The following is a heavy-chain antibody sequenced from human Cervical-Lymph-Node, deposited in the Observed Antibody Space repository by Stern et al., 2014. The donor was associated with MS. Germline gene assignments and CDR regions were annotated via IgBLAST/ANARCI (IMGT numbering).Heavy chain of an antibody. CDR3: AKDGDYYDSSGYEGWFDH. D-gene: IGHD3-22*01. Sequence: EVQLVESGGGLVQPGRSLRLSCTASGFTFDDYAMHWVRQAPGKGLEWVSGISWNRSDVGYADSVKGRFTISRNNAKNSLYLQLNNLRAEDTALYYCAKDGDYYDSSGYEGWFDHWGQGTLVTVSS. CDR1: GFTFDDYA. CDR2: ISWNRSDV. J-gene: IGHJ5*02. V-gene: IGHV3-9*01.